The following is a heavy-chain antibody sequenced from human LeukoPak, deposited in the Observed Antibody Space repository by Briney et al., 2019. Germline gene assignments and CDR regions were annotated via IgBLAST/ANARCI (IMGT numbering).Heavy chain of an antibody. D-gene: IGHD5-24*01. Sequence: LGGSLRLSCAASGFTFSSYSMNWVRQAPGKGLEWVSLIYSGGSTYYADSVKGRYIISRDNSKNTLYLQMNSLRAEDTAEYYCAREHGMSTMSYWGQGTLVTVSS. CDR3: AREHGMSTMSY. CDR2: IYSGGST. V-gene: IGHV3-66*01. J-gene: IGHJ4*02. CDR1: GFTFSSYS.